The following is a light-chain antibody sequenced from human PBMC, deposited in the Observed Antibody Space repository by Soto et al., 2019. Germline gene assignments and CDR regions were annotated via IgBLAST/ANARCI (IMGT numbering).Light chain of an antibody. CDR3: QQYGFS. V-gene: IGKV1-5*01. CDR1: QSVSYW. Sequence: DIQMTQSPSTLSASVGDRVTITCRASQSVSYWLAWYQQKPGMAPKLLIHDASSLESGVPSRFRGSGSGKEFTITISSLQPDDFATYYCQQYGFSFGPGTKVEI. J-gene: IGKJ3*01. CDR2: DAS.